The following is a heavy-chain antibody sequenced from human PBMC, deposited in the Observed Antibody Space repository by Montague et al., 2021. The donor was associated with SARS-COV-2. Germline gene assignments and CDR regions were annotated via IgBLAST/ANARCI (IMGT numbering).Heavy chain of an antibody. J-gene: IGHJ4*02. Sequence: SRRLSLSASGFTFSSYAMHWVRQAPGKGLEWVAVISYDGSNKYYVDSVKGRFTISRDNSKNTLYLQMNSLRAEDTAVYYCARAQQLVLSWAGKGFDYWGQGTRVTGSS. D-gene: IGHD6-13*01. CDR2: ISYDGSNK. CDR3: ARAQQLVLSWAGKGFDY. V-gene: IGHV3-30*04. CDR1: GFTFSSYA.